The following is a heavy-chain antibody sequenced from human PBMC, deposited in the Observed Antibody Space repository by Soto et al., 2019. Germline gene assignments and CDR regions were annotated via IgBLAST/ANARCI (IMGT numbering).Heavy chain of an antibody. V-gene: IGHV3-7*01. J-gene: IGHJ5*02. CDR3: ARDVIAAAGTLVVWFDP. CDR2: IKQDGSEK. D-gene: IGHD6-13*01. CDR1: GFTFSSYW. Sequence: GGSLRLSCAASGFTFSSYWMSWARQAPGKGLEWVANIKQDGSEKYYVDSVKGRFTISRDNAKNSLYLQMNSLRAEDTAVYYCARDVIAAAGTLVVWFDPWGQGTLVTVSS.